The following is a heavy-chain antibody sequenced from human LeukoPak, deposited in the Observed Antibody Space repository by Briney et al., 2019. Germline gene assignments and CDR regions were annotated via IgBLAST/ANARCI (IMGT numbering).Heavy chain of an antibody. CDR2: ISSSSSDI. J-gene: IGHJ3*02. CDR3: ARGYCSSTSCPEAFDI. CDR1: GFTFSSDS. Sequence: GGSLRLSCAASGFTFSSDSMNWVRQAPGKGLEWVSSISSSSSDIYYADSVKGRFTITRNNAKNSLYLQMNGLRAEDTAVYYCARGYCSSTSCPEAFDIWGQGTMVTVSS. V-gene: IGHV3-21*01. D-gene: IGHD2-2*01.